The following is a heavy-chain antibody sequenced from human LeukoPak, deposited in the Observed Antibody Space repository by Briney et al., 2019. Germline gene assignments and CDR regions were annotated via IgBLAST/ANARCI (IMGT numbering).Heavy chain of an antibody. CDR3: ARDLRGVRGDTDDY. CDR1: GFTFSNYI. CDR2: ISSSSSYI. Sequence: GGSLRLSCAASGFTFSNYIMNWVRQAPGQGLEWVSSISSSSSYIYYADSVKGRFTISRDNAKNSLYLQMDSLRVEDTAVYYCARDLRGVRGDTDDYWGQGALVTVSS. D-gene: IGHD3-10*01. J-gene: IGHJ4*02. V-gene: IGHV3-21*01.